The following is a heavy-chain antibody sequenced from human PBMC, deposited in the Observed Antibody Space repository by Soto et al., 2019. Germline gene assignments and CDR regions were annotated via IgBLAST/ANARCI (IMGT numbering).Heavy chain of an antibody. CDR3: ARLGGYSYGKSPSHSDY. Sequence: GESLKISCQGSGYSFTSYWIGWVRQMPGKGLEWMGIIYPGDSDTRYSPSFQGQVTIPADKSISTAYLQWSSLKASDTAMYYCARLGGYSYGKSPSHSDYWGQGTLFTVSS. CDR1: GYSFTSYW. J-gene: IGHJ4*02. V-gene: IGHV5-51*01. D-gene: IGHD5-18*01. CDR2: IYPGDSDT.